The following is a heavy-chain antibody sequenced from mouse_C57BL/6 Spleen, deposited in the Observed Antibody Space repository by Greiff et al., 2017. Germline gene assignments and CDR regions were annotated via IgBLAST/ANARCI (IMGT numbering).Heavy chain of an antibody. Sequence: VQLQQSGAELVRPGTSVKVSCKASGYAFTNYLIEWVKQRPGQGLEWIGVINPGSGGTNYNEKFKGKATLTADNTSSTAYMQLSSLTSEDSAVYFCARSGGTTGEKDYYAIDYWGQGPSVTVSS. CDR1: GYAFTNYL. CDR2: INPGSGGT. J-gene: IGHJ4*01. D-gene: IGHD1-1*01. V-gene: IGHV1-54*01. CDR3: ARSGGTTGEKDYYAIDY.